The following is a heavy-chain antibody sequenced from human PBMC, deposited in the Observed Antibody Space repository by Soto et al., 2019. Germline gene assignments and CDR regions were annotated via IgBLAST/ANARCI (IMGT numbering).Heavy chain of an antibody. CDR3: ARDLTMVRGARVDWFDP. D-gene: IGHD3-10*01. Sequence: ASVKVSCKASGYTFTSYGISWVRQAPGQGLEWMGWISAYNGNTNYAQKLQGRVTMTTDTSTSTAYMELRSLRSDDTAVYYCARDLTMVRGARVDWFDPWGRGTLVTVSS. J-gene: IGHJ5*02. V-gene: IGHV1-18*01. CDR1: GYTFTSYG. CDR2: ISAYNGNT.